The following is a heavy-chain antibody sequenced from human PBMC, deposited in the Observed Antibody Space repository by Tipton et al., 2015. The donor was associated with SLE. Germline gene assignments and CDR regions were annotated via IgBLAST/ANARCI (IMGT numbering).Heavy chain of an antibody. J-gene: IGHJ4*02. Sequence: SGFTFSSYGMHWVRQAPGKGLEWVAVIWYDGSNKYYADSVKGRFTISRDNSKNTLYLQMNSLRAEDTAVYYCARAVEQQLVSHDYWGQGTLVTVSS. V-gene: IGHV3-33*01. CDR3: ARAVEQQLVSHDY. CDR2: IWYDGSNK. CDR1: GFTFSSYG. D-gene: IGHD6-13*01.